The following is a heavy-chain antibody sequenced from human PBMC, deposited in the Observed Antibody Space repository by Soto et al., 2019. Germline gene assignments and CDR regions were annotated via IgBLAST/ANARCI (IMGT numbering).Heavy chain of an antibody. J-gene: IGHJ6*02. D-gene: IGHD1-26*01. CDR2: INPNSGGT. CDR3: ARGLYSGSYFYYYYGMDV. V-gene: IGHV1-2*04. CDR1: GYTFTGYY. Sequence: ASVKVSCKASGYTFTGYYMHRVRQAPGQGLEWMGWINPNSGGTNYAQKFQGWVTMTRDTSISTAYMELSRLRSDDTAVYYCARGLYSGSYFYYYYGMDVWGQGTTVTVSS.